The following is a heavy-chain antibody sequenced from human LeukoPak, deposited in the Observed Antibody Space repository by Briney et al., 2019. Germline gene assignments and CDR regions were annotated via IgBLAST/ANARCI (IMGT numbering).Heavy chain of an antibody. CDR2: IYPADSGT. D-gene: IGHD2-21*01. Sequence: GESLKISCKGSGYIFTKYWIGWVRQMPGKGPEWMGIIYPADSGTRCSPSFRGQVTFSVDKSINTAYLQWSSLKASDTAMYYCARPSAYGEDAFDVWGQGTSVTVSS. CDR1: GYIFTKYW. CDR3: ARPSAYGEDAFDV. J-gene: IGHJ3*01. V-gene: IGHV5-51*01.